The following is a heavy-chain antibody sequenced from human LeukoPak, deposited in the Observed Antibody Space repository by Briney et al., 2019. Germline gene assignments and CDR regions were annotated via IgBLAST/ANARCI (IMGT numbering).Heavy chain of an antibody. CDR2: IYYSGST. D-gene: IGHD3-16*01. CDR3: ARPQDIYTAFDY. CDR1: GGSISSYY. Sequence: SETLSLTCTVSGGSISSYYWSWIRQPPGKGLEWIGYIYYSGSTNYNPSLKSRVTISVDTSKNQFSLKLSSVTAADTAVYYCARPQDIYTAFDYWGQGTLVTVSS. V-gene: IGHV4-59*01. J-gene: IGHJ4*02.